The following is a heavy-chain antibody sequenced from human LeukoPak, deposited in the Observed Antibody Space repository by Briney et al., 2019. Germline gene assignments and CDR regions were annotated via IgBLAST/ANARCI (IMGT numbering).Heavy chain of an antibody. CDR1: GFTFSSYS. Sequence: GGSLRLSCAASGFTFSSYSMNWVRQAPGKGLEWVSSISSSSSYIYYADSVKGRFTISRDNAKNSLYLQMNSLRAEDTALYHCARDGTYYDSSGYYYEWADYWGQGTLVTVSS. CDR2: ISSSSSYI. V-gene: IGHV3-21*04. J-gene: IGHJ4*02. CDR3: ARDGTYYDSSGYYYEWADY. D-gene: IGHD3-22*01.